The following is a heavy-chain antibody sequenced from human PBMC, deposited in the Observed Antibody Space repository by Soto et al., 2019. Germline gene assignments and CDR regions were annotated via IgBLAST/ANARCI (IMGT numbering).Heavy chain of an antibody. CDR3: ARALIYCSSTSCYWGNSYGMDV. Sequence: NPSETLSLTCTVSGGSISSGGYYWSWIRQHPGKGLEWIGYIYYSGSTYYNPSLKSRVTISVDTSKNQFSLKLSSVTAADTAVYYCARALIYCSSTSCYWGNSYGMDVWGQGTTVTVSS. D-gene: IGHD2-2*01. V-gene: IGHV4-31*03. CDR1: GGSISSGGYY. J-gene: IGHJ6*02. CDR2: IYYSGST.